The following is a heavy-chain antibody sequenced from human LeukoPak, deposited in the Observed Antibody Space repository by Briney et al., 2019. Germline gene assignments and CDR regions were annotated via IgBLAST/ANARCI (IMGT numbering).Heavy chain of an antibody. Sequence: GESLRLSCAASGFTFSSYGMHWVRQAPGKGLEWVAFIRYDGSNKYYADSVKGRFTISRDNSKNTLYLQMNSLRAEDTAVYYCAKKGYGDYVHFDYWGQGTLVTVSS. CDR1: GFTFSSYG. V-gene: IGHV3-30*02. J-gene: IGHJ4*02. D-gene: IGHD4-17*01. CDR2: IRYDGSNK. CDR3: AKKGYGDYVHFDY.